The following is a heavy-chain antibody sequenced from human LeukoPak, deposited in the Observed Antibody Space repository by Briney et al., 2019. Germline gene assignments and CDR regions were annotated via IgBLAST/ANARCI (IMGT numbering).Heavy chain of an antibody. CDR3: ARSDSSGYFDY. Sequence: PSETLSLTCAVSDYSISSGNYWGWIRQPPGKGLEWIGSVYHSGSTHYRPSLKSRVTISVDTSKNQFSLKLSSVTAADTAVYYCARSDSSGYFDYWGQGTLVTVSS. V-gene: IGHV4-38-2*01. CDR2: VYHSGST. D-gene: IGHD3-22*01. J-gene: IGHJ4*02. CDR1: DYSISSGNY.